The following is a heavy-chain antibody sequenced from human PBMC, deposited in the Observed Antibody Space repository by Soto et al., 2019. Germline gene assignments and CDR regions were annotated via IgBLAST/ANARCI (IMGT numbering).Heavy chain of an antibody. Sequence: QVQLVQSGAEVKTPGASVKVSCKASGYTFATYDINWVRQAPGQGLEWMGWMNPNSGNTGYAQKFQGRLTMTRDTALSVAHMELSSLRNEDPAVYYCARSDGYNFNWLGSWGQGTLVTVSA. D-gene: IGHD2-21*01. V-gene: IGHV1-8*01. J-gene: IGHJ5*01. CDR1: GYTFATYD. CDR2: MNPNSGNT. CDR3: ARSDGYNFNWLGS.